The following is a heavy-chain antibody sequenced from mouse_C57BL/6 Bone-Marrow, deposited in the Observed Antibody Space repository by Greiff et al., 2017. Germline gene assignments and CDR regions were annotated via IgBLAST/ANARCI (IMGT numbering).Heavy chain of an antibody. V-gene: IGHV1-59*01. D-gene: IGHD1-1*01. CDR1: GYTFTSYW. CDR2: IDPSDSYT. J-gene: IGHJ4*01. CDR3: ARGVITP. Sequence: QVQLQQSGAELVKPGASVKLSCTASGYTFTSYWMHWVKQRPGQGLEWIGVIDPSDSYTNYNQKFKGKATLTVDTSSSTAYMQLSSLTSEDSAVYYCARGVITPWGQGTSVTVSS.